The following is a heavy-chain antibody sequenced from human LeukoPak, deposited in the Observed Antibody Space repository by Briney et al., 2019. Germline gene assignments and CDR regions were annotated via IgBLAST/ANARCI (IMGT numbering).Heavy chain of an antibody. CDR2: ISGSGGST. CDR3: AKDRAYYSDSSGYYLVRAYDY. Sequence: GGSLRLSCAASGFTFSTYAMSWVRQAPGKGLEGVSGISGSGGSTFYADSVKGRFTISRDNSKNTLYLQMTSLRAEDTAVYYCAKDRAYYSDSSGYYLVRAYDYWGQGTLVTVSS. CDR1: GFTFSTYA. V-gene: IGHV3-23*01. J-gene: IGHJ4*02. D-gene: IGHD3-22*01.